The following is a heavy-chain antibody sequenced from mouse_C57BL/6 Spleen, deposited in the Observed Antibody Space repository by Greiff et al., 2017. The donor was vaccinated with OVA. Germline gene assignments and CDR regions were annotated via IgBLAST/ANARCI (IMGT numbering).Heavy chain of an antibody. CDR3: ARDEGITTVVAWYFDV. CDR2: INYDGSST. V-gene: IGHV5-16*01. J-gene: IGHJ1*03. CDR1: GFTFSDYY. Sequence: EVKVEESEGGLVQPGSSMKLSCTASGFTFSDYYMAWVRQVPEKGLEWVANINYDGSSTYYLDSLKSRFIISRDNAKNILYLQMSSLKSEDTATYYCARDEGITTVVAWYFDVWGTGTTVTVSS. D-gene: IGHD1-1*01.